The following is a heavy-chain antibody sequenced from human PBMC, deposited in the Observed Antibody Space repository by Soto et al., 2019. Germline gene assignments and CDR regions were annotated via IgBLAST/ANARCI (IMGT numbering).Heavy chain of an antibody. V-gene: IGHV1-24*01. J-gene: IGHJ6*02. Sequence: GASVKVSCKVSGYTLTELSMHWVLQAPGKGLEWMGGFDPEDGETIYAQKSQGRVTMTEDTSTDTAYMELSSLRSEDTAVYYCATELAAAGTRIDYYYGMDVWGQGTTVTVSS. D-gene: IGHD6-13*01. CDR2: FDPEDGET. CDR3: ATELAAAGTRIDYYYGMDV. CDR1: GYTLTELS.